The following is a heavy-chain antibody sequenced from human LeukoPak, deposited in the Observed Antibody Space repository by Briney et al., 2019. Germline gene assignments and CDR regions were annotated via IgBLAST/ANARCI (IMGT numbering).Heavy chain of an antibody. V-gene: IGHV3-23*01. Sequence: GGSLRLSCAASGFTFSSYAMSWVRQAPGKGLEWVSSISVNGGTTYYADSVKGRFTITRDSSKNTLYLQMNSLRAEDTAVYYCVKGGGNVRRYFEYWGQGTLVTVSS. CDR3: VKGGGNVRRYFEY. CDR2: ISVNGGTT. CDR1: GFTFSSYA. D-gene: IGHD4-23*01. J-gene: IGHJ4*02.